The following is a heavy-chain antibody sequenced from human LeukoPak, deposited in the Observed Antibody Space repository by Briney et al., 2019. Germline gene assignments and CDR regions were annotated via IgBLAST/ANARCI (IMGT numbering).Heavy chain of an antibody. Sequence: AETLSLTCTVSGDFISPYYWSWIRQPAGKELEWIGRISPSESTNYNPSLKSRLTMSIHTSKNQFSLNLTSLTAADTAVYFCARGPLSTGYFDFWGQGALVTVSS. D-gene: IGHD2-8*02. CDR3: ARGPLSTGYFDF. CDR1: GDFISPYY. CDR2: ISPSEST. J-gene: IGHJ4*02. V-gene: IGHV4-4*07.